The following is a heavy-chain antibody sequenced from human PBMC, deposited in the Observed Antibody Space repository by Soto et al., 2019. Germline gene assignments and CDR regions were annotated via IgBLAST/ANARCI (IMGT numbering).Heavy chain of an antibody. CDR1: CGSFSGYY. V-gene: IGHV4-34*01. CDR2: ITHSGST. Sequence: SETLSLTCAVYCGSFSGYYRSWLRQPPGKGLEWIGEITHSGSTKYSLSLKRRVTISVDTRKNQFSLKLSSVTAADTAVYYCAREANVPYYYGMDVWGQGTTVTVSS. CDR3: AREANVPYYYGMDV. J-gene: IGHJ6*02.